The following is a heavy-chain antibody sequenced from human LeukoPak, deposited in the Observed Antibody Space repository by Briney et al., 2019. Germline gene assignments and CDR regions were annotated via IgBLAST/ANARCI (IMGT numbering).Heavy chain of an antibody. V-gene: IGHV3-49*04. D-gene: IGHD3-22*01. CDR3: TRVTYYYDNSGYFHFDY. J-gene: IGHJ4*02. CDR2: IRRKAHGGTT. CDR1: GFTFGDYA. Sequence: PGGSLRLSCTASGFTFGDYAMSWVRQAPGKGLEWVSFIRRKAHGGTTEYAASVKGRFFSSRDDSKSIAYLQMNRLKTEDTAVYFCTRVTYYYDNSGYFHFDYWGQGTLVTVSS.